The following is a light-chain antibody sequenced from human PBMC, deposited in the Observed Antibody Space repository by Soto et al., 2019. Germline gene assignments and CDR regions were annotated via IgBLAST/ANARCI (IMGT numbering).Light chain of an antibody. J-gene: IGKJ1*01. V-gene: IGKV3-20*01. Sequence: EIVLTQSPGTLSLSPGERATLSCRASQSVSNNYLAWYQQKPGQAPRLLIHDASSRATGIPDRFSGSGSGTDFTLTISSLQPEDFATYYCQQSYSTPPTFGQGTKVDIK. CDR3: QQSYSTPPT. CDR1: QSVSNNY. CDR2: DAS.